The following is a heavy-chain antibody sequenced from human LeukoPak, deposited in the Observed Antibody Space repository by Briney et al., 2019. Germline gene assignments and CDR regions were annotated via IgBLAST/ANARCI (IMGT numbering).Heavy chain of an antibody. J-gene: IGHJ4*02. V-gene: IGHV3-23*01. D-gene: IGHD5-12*01. CDR3: AKDPYRASSGLVDY. CDR1: GFTFSNYA. CDR2: ISGSGGTT. Sequence: GGSLRLSCATSGFTFSNYAVSWVRQAPGKGLEWVSSISGSGGTTYYADSVKGRFTISRDNFKNTLYLQMNSLRAEDTAVYYCAKDPYRASSGLVDYWGQGTLVTVSS.